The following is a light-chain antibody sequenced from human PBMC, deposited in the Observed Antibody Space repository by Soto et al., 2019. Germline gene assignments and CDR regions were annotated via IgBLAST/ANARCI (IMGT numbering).Light chain of an antibody. J-gene: IGKJ3*01. CDR2: LGS. CDR1: QSLLHSNGYNY. Sequence: DIVMTQSPLSLPVTPGEPASISCRSSQSLLHSNGYNYLDWYLQKPGQSPQLLIYLGSNRASGVPDRFSGSXSGTDFTLKISXVEXXXXXXXXCMQALQTLTFGPGTKVDIK. V-gene: IGKV2-28*01. CDR3: MQALQTLT.